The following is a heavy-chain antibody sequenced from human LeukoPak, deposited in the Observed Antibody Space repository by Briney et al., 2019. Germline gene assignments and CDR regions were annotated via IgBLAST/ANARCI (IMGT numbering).Heavy chain of an antibody. CDR3: AKGVATFDY. J-gene: IGHJ4*02. CDR1: GFTFSSYG. V-gene: IGHV3-23*01. D-gene: IGHD5-12*01. CDR2: ISRSGGST. Sequence: PGGTLRLSCAASGFTFSSYGMSWVRQAPGKGLEWVSSISRSGGSTHYADSVKGRFTISRDNSKNTLYLQMNSLRAEDTAVYYCAKGVATFDYWGQGTLVTVSS.